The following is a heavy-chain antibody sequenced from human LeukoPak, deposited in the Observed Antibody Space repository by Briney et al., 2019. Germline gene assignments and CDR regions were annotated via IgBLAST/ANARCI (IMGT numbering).Heavy chain of an antibody. CDR2: IYTSGST. V-gene: IGHV4-4*07. CDR1: GGSISSYY. D-gene: IGHD3-10*01. J-gene: IGHJ5*02. CDR3: ASIYGSGSYYGFDP. Sequence: SETLSLTCTVSGGSISSYYWSWIRQPAGKGLEWIGRIYTSGSTNYNPSLKSRVTMSVDTSKSQFSLKLSSVTAADTAVYYCASIYGSGSYYGFDPWGQGTLVTVSS.